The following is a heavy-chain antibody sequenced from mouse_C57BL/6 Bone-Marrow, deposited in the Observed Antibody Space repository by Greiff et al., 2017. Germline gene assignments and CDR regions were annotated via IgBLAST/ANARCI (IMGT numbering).Heavy chain of an antibody. J-gene: IGHJ2*01. Sequence: VQLQQSGAELVRPGASVTLSCKASGYTFTDYEMHWVKQTPVHGLEWIGAIDPETGGTAYNQKFKGKAILTADKSSSTAYMELRSLTSEDSAVYYCTRSLLYDYDYFDYWGQGTTLTVSS. D-gene: IGHD2-4*01. V-gene: IGHV1-15*01. CDR2: IDPETGGT. CDR3: TRSLLYDYDYFDY. CDR1: GYTFTDYE.